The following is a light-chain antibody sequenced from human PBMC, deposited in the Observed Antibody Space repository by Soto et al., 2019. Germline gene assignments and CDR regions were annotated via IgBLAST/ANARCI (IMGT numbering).Light chain of an antibody. V-gene: IGKV1-5*01. Sequence: DSQRTQSPSTLSASVGDRVTSTCQASQSISSWLAWYQQKPGKAPKLLIYDASSLESGVPSRFSGSGSGTEFTLTISSLQPDDSATYSCQHYKTYSRTFGQGTKVDI. CDR3: QHYKTYSRT. J-gene: IGKJ1*01. CDR2: DAS. CDR1: QSISSW.